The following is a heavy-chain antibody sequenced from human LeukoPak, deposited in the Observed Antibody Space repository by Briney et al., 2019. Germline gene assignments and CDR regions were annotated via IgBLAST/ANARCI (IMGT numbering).Heavy chain of an antibody. D-gene: IGHD3-22*01. J-gene: IGHJ3*02. Sequence: VASVKVSCKVSGHTLTELSMHWVRQAPGKGLEWMGGFDPEDGETIYAQKFQGRVTMTEDTSTDTAYMELSRLRSDDTAVYYCARVPMIVVVMNDAFDIWGQGTMVTVSS. CDR3: ARVPMIVVVMNDAFDI. V-gene: IGHV1-24*01. CDR1: GHTLTELS. CDR2: FDPEDGET.